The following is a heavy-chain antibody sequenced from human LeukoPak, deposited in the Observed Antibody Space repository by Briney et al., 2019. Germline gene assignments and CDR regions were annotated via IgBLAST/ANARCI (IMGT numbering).Heavy chain of an antibody. CDR1: GFTFSNYG. Sequence: GGSLRLSCAASGFTFSNYGIHWVRQAPGKGLEWVAVISYDGNNKYYADSVKGRFTISRDNSKNTLYLQVNSLRAEDTAVYYCAKGGKWDVTPFDYWGQGTLVIVSS. CDR3: AKGGKWDVTPFDY. V-gene: IGHV3-30*18. CDR2: ISYDGNNK. D-gene: IGHD1-26*01. J-gene: IGHJ4*02.